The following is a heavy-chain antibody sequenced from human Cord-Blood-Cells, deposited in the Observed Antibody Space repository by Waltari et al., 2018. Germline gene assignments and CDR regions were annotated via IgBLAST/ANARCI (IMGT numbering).Heavy chain of an antibody. CDR3: ARGGYYDFWSGYLYYFDY. CDR2: INPSGGST. Sequence: QVQLVQSGAEVKKPGASVKVSCKASGYTFTSYYMHWVRQAPGTGLEWMGIINPSGGSTSYAQKFQGRVTMTRDTSTSTVYMELSSLRSEDTAVYYCARGGYYDFWSGYLYYFDYWGQGTLVTVSS. J-gene: IGHJ4*02. CDR1: GYTFTSYY. D-gene: IGHD3-3*01. V-gene: IGHV1-46*01.